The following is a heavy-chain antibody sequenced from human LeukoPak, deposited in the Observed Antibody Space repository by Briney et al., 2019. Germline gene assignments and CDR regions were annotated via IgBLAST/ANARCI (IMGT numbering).Heavy chain of an antibody. CDR2: IDPSDSYT. V-gene: IGHV5-10-1*01. D-gene: IGHD5-12*01. CDR1: GXNFTSYW. Sequence: GESLKISFKGSGXNFTSYWITWVRQMPGKGLEWMGRIDPSDSYTNYSPSFQGHVTISTDNSISTAYLQWSSLKASDTAMYYCARPRVYSGYDSAVDDYFDHWGQGTRVTVSS. J-gene: IGHJ4*02. CDR3: ARPRVYSGYDSAVDDYFDH.